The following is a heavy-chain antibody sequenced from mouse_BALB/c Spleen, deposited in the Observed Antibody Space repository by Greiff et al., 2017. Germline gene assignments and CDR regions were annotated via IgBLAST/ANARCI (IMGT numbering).Heavy chain of an antibody. CDR3: ARGQGIYDGDYGYAMDY. CDR1: GFTFSSYA. V-gene: IGHV5-6-5*01. CDR2: ISSGGST. D-gene: IGHD2-3*01. Sequence: EVQLVESGGGLVKPGGSLKLSCAASGFTFSSYAMSWVRQTPEKRLEWVASISSGGSTYYPDGVKGRFTISRDNARNILYLQMSSLRSEDTAMYYCARGQGIYDGDYGYAMDYWGQGTSVTVSS. J-gene: IGHJ4*01.